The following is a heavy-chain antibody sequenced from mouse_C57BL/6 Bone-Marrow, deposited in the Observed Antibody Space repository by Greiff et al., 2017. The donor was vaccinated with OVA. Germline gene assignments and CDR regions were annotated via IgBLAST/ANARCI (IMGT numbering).Heavy chain of an antibody. CDR2: ISSGGSYT. CDR1: GFTFSSYG. D-gene: IGHD1-1*01. Sequence: EVKVVESGGDLVKPGGSLKLSCAASGFTFSSYGMSWVRQTPDKRLEWVATISSGGSYTYYPDSVKGRFTISRDNAKNTLYLQMSSLKSEDTAMYYCARRRLLYAMDYWGQGTSVTVSS. V-gene: IGHV5-6*02. J-gene: IGHJ4*01. CDR3: ARRRLLYAMDY.